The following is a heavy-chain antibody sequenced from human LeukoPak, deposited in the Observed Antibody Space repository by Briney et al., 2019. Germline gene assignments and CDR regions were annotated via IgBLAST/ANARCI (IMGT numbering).Heavy chain of an antibody. CDR2: IYTSGST. CDR1: GGSISSYY. V-gene: IGHV4-4*07. Sequence: SETLSLTCTVSGGSISSYYWSWIRQPAGKGLEWIGRIYTSGSTNYNPSLKSRVTISMDMSKNQFSLKLKSVTPADTAVYYCARASKWEPHNWGQGTLVTVSS. D-gene: IGHD1-26*01. J-gene: IGHJ4*02. CDR3: ARASKWEPHN.